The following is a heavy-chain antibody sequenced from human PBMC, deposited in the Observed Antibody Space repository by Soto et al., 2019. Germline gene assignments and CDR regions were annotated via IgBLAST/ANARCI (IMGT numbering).Heavy chain of an antibody. Sequence: QVQLQESGPGLVKPSQTLSLTCTVSGGSISSGGYYWSWIRQHPGKGLEWIGYIFYSGTTYYNPSLKSXVTISVXTXXXXXSLKLSSVTAADTAVYYCARSVDPWGQGTLVTVSS. CDR3: ARSVDP. V-gene: IGHV4-31*03. CDR1: GGSISSGGYY. CDR2: IFYSGTT. J-gene: IGHJ5*02.